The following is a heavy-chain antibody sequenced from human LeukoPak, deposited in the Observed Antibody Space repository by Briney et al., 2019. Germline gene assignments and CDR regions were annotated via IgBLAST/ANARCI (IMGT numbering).Heavy chain of an antibody. V-gene: IGHV3-30*02. D-gene: IGHD2-2*01. Sequence: GGSLSLSCAASGFTFSSYGMHWVRQAPGKGLEWVAFIRYDGSNKYYADSVKGRFTISRDNSKNTLYLQMNSLRAEDTAVYYCAKDLIVVVPAAIRIFEEYYYYYMDVWGKGTTVTVS. CDR1: GFTFSSYG. CDR3: AKDLIVVVPAAIRIFEEYYYYYMDV. CDR2: IRYDGSNK. J-gene: IGHJ6*03.